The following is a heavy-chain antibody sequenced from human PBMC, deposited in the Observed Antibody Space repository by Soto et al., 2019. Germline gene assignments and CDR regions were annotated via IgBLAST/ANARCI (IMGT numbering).Heavy chain of an antibody. Sequence: LRLSCVGSGFDVTTNCMRWVRQAPGKGLECVSIVCTGGATHYADSVKGRFTISRDRSKNTVLLQMNNVRAEDTAVYYCVRDKRTISGIFPGYWGQGTQVTVSS. CDR3: VRDKRTISGIFPGY. CDR1: GFDVTTNC. J-gene: IGHJ4*02. D-gene: IGHD1-1*01. V-gene: IGHV3-53*01. CDR2: VCTGGAT.